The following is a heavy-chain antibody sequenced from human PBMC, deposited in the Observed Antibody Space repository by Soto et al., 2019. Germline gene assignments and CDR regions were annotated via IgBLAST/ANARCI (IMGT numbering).Heavy chain of an antibody. CDR2: ISAYNGNT. J-gene: IGHJ5*02. V-gene: IGHV1-18*01. D-gene: IGHD3-22*01. Sequence: ASVKVSCKASGYTFTSYGISWVRQAPGQGLEWMGWISAYNGNTNYAQKLQGRVTMTTDTSTSTAYMELRSLRSDDTAVYYCARDYYDSSGYYILYKGLVLDPWGQGNLVTLSS. CDR3: ARDYYDSSGYYILYKGLVLDP. CDR1: GYTFTSYG.